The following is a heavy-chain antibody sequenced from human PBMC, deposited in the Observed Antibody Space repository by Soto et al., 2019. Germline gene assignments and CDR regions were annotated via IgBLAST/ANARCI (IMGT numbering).Heavy chain of an antibody. CDR3: AVFRFLYSNSPFDI. CDR1: GFTFSDYY. CDR2: TSSSGSTI. Sequence: GGSLRLSCAASGFTFSDYYMSWIRQAPGKGLEWVSYTSSSGSTIYYADSVKGRFTMSRDNAKNSMYLHMDSLRVEDTAVYYCAVFRFLYSNSPFDIWGQGTMVTVS. J-gene: IGHJ3*02. V-gene: IGHV3-11*01. D-gene: IGHD4-4*01.